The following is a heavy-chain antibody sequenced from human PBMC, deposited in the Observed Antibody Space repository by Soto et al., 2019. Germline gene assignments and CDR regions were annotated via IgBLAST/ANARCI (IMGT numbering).Heavy chain of an antibody. CDR1: GFTFSNYA. CDR2: ISAGGGTT. D-gene: IGHD3-10*01. J-gene: IGHJ4*02. CDR3: AKRQSYGSAYYFDY. V-gene: IGHV3-23*01. Sequence: PGGSLRLSCAASGFTFSNYAMSWVRQAPGKGPEWVSSISAGGGTTDYADSVKGRFTISRDNSKNTLYLQMSSLRAEDTAVYYCAKRQSYGSAYYFDYWGQGTLVTVSS.